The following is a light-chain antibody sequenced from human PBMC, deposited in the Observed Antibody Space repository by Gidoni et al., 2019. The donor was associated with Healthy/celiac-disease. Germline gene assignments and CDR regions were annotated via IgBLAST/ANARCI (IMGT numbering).Light chain of an antibody. V-gene: IGKV3-20*01. Sequence: EIVLTQSPGTLSLSPGERATLSCRASQSVSSSYLAWYQQKPGQAPRLLIYGASSRATGIPDRFSGSGSGTDFTLTISRLEPEDFAVYYCQQYVEPKAFGQGTKVEIK. CDR3: QQYVEPKA. CDR1: QSVSSSY. CDR2: GAS. J-gene: IGKJ1*01.